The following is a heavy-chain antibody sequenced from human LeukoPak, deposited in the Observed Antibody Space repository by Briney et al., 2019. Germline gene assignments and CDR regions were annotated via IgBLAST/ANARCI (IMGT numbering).Heavy chain of an antibody. CDR2: IIPIFGTA. Sequence: SVKVSCKASGYTFTGYYMHWVRQAPGQGLELMGGIIPIFGTANYAQKFQDRVTITADESTSTAYMELSSLRSEDTAIYYCASRLYCSNTRCRNFPFAYWGQGTLVTVSS. CDR3: ASRLYCSNTRCRNFPFAY. CDR1: GYTFTGYY. V-gene: IGHV1-69*13. D-gene: IGHD2-2*01. J-gene: IGHJ4*02.